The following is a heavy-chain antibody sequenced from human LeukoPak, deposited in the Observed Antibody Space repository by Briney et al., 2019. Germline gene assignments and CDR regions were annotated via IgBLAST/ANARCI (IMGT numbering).Heavy chain of an antibody. CDR1: GGSITSSSYY. D-gene: IGHD1-26*01. CDR2: IYYSGST. J-gene: IGHJ4*02. CDR3: ARHPGGSSFDY. V-gene: IGHV4-39*01. Sequence: PSETLSLTCTVSGGSITSSSYYWGWIRQPPGKGLEWIATIYYSGSTYYNPSLKSRVTISVDTSKNQFSLKLSSVTAADTAVYYCARHPGGSSFDYWGQGTLVTVSS.